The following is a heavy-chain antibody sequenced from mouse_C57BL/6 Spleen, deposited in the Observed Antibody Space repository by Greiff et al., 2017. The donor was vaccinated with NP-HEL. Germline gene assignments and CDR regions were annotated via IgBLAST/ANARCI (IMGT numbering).Heavy chain of an antibody. CDR2: IDPSDSET. D-gene: IGHD2-3*01. V-gene: IGHV1-52*01. J-gene: IGHJ4*01. Sequence: QVQLQQPGAELVRPGSSVKLSCKASGYTFTSYWMHWVKQRPIQGLEWIGSIDPSDSETHYNQKFKDKATLTVDKSSSTAYMQLSSLTSEDSAVYYCARSGEHDDGYYGDYAMDYWGQGTSVTVSS. CDR3: ARSGEHDDGYYGDYAMDY. CDR1: GYTFTSYW.